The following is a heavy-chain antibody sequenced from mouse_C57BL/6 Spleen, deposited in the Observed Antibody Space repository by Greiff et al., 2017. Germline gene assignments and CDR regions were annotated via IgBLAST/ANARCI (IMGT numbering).Heavy chain of an antibody. Sequence: DVKLVESEGGLVQPGSSMKLSCTASGFTFSDYYMAWVRQVPEKGLEWVANINYDGSSTYYLDSLKSRFIISRDNAKNILYLQMSSLKSEDTATYYCARGWLGGFAYWGQGTLVTVSA. J-gene: IGHJ3*01. D-gene: IGHD2-3*01. V-gene: IGHV5-16*01. CDR2: INYDGSST. CDR1: GFTFSDYY. CDR3: ARGWLGGFAY.